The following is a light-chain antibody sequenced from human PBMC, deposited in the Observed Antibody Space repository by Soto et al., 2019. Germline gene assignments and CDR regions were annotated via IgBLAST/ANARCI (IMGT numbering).Light chain of an antibody. CDR2: DVS. V-gene: IGLV2-14*01. CDR3: SSYTSSSTQV. Sequence: QSVLTQPASVSGSPGQSITISCTGTSSDVGGYNYVSWYQQHPGKAPKLMIYDVSNRPSGVSNRFSDSKSGNTASLTISGLQAEDEADYYCSSYTSSSTQVFGTRTKLTVL. J-gene: IGLJ1*01. CDR1: SSDVGGYNY.